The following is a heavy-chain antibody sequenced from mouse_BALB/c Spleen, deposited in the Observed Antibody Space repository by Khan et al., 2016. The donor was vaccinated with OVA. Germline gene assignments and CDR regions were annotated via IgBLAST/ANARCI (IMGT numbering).Heavy chain of an antibody. V-gene: IGHV1-4*01. CDR1: GYTFTSYT. CDR2: INPSNGYT. CDR3: VRERAYHRNDGWFAY. D-gene: IGHD2-14*01. J-gene: IGHJ3*01. Sequence: QIQLVQSGAELARPGASVKMSCKASGYTFTSYTIHWIKLRLGQGLEWIGFINPSNGYTNHNQKFKDKATLTADKSSTTVYMQLSSLTSDDSAVYICVRERAYHRNDGWFAYWGQGTLVTVSA.